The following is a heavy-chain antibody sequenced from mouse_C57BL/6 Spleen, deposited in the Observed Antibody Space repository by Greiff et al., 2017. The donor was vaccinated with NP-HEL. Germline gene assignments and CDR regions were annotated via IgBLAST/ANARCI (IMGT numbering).Heavy chain of an antibody. CDR2: ISGGGGNT. CDR3: ARPYGNYVYWYFDV. D-gene: IGHD2-1*01. J-gene: IGHJ1*03. CDR1: GFTFSSYT. V-gene: IGHV5-9*01. Sequence: EVKLMESGGGLVKPGGSLKLSCAASGFTFSSYTMSWVRQTPEKRLEWVATISGGGGNTYYPDSVKGRFTISRDNAKNTLYLQMSSLRSEDTALYYCARPYGNYVYWYFDVWGTGTTVTVSS.